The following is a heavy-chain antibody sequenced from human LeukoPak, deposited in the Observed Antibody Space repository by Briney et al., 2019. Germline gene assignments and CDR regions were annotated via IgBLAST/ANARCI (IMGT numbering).Heavy chain of an antibody. CDR1: GFTFSSYA. Sequence: GGSLRLSCAASGFTFSSYAMSWVRQAPGKGLEWVSAISGSGGSTYYADSVKGRFTISRDNSKNTLYLQMNSLRAEDTAVYYCAKDLGYCSGGSCYSSSYFYGMDVWGRGTTVTVSS. J-gene: IGHJ6*02. V-gene: IGHV3-23*01. D-gene: IGHD2-15*01. CDR3: AKDLGYCSGGSCYSSSYFYGMDV. CDR2: ISGSGGST.